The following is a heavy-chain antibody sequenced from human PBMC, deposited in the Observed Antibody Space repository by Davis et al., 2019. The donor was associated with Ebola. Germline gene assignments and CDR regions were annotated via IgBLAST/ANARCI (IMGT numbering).Heavy chain of an antibody. CDR2: VRSHGSDD. J-gene: IGHJ4*02. CDR1: GFIFSNYW. D-gene: IGHD2-21*02. CDR3: ARDSDDYCFDY. V-gene: IGHV3-30*02. Sequence: GESLKISCAASGFIFSNYWMSWVRQAPGRGLEWVAFVRSHGSDDHYADSVKGRFTISRDNSKNTLYLRMNSLRPEDTAVYYCARDSDDYCFDYWGQGTLVTVSS.